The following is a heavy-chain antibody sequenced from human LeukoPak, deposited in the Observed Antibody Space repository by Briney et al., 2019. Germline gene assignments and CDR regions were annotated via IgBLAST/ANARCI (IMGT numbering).Heavy chain of an antibody. J-gene: IGHJ4*02. CDR1: GGSISSSSYY. Sequence: PSETLSLTCTVSGGSISSSSYYWGWIRQPPGKGLEWIGSIYYSGSTYYNPSLKSRVTISVDTSKNQFSLKLTSVTAADTAVYYCVRVPAPYAYDTSGYDSWGQGTLVTVSS. D-gene: IGHD3-22*01. CDR2: IYYSGST. V-gene: IGHV4-39*07. CDR3: VRVPAPYAYDTSGYDS.